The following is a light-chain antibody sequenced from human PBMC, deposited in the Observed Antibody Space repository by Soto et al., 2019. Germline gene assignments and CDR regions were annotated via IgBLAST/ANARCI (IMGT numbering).Light chain of an antibody. V-gene: IGKV3-15*01. Sequence: EIVMTQSPATLSVSPGERATLSCRASQSVSNDLAWYQQKPGQAPRLLIYDASTRATGVPARFSGSGSGTEFPLTIRTMQSEDSAVYHCQQYNNWPPLTFGGGTKVEIK. CDR3: QQYNNWPPLT. CDR2: DAS. CDR1: QSVSND. J-gene: IGKJ4*01.